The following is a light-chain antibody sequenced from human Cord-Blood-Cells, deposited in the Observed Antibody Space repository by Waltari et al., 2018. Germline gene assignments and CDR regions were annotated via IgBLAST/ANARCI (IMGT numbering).Light chain of an antibody. V-gene: IGKV3-20*01. CDR3: QQYGSSPNT. J-gene: IGKJ2*01. CDR1: QSVSSSY. CDR2: GAS. Sequence: EIVLTQSPGTLSLSPGERDTLPCRASQSVSSSYLAWYQQKPGHAPRLLIYGASSRATGIPDRFSGSGSGTDFTLTISRLEPEDFAVYYCQQYGSSPNTFGQGTKLEIK.